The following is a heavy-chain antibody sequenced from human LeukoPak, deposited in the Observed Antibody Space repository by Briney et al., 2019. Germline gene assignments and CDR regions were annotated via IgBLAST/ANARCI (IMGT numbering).Heavy chain of an antibody. CDR1: GDSISSGSYY. D-gene: IGHD6-19*01. J-gene: IGHJ4*02. CDR2: IFYSGST. CDR3: ARDKEWLAPFDY. V-gene: IGHV4-39*07. Sequence: SETLSLTCTVSGDSISSGSYYWGWIRQPPGKGLEWIGSIFYSGSTYYNPSLKSRITISLDTSKNQFSLKLRSVTAADTAVYYCARDKEWLAPFDYWGQGTLVTVSS.